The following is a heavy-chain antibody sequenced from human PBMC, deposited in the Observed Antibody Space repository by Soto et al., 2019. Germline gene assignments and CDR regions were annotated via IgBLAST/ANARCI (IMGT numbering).Heavy chain of an antibody. J-gene: IGHJ6*02. CDR2: INHSGST. D-gene: IGHD3-3*01. CDR1: GGSFSGYY. CDR3: ARGSLVLEWLSSLYPAGYYYGMDV. Sequence: SETLSLTCAVYGGSFSGYYWSWIRQPPGKGLEWIGEINHSGSTNYNPSLKSRVTISVDTSKNQFSLKLSSVTAADTAVYYCARGSLVLEWLSSLYPAGYYYGMDVWGQGTTVTVSS. V-gene: IGHV4-34*01.